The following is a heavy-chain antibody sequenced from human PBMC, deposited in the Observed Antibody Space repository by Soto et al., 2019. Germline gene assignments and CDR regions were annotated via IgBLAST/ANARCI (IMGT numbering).Heavy chain of an antibody. J-gene: IGHJ6*02. CDR1: GFTFSSYG. Sequence: GGSLRLSCAASGFTFSSYGMHWVRQAPGKGLEWVAVISYDGSNKYYADSVKGRFTISRDNSKNTLYLQMNSLRAEDTAVYYCASPAYYYYYGMDVWGQGTTVTVSS. CDR2: ISYDGSNK. V-gene: IGHV3-30*03. CDR3: ASPAYYYYYGMDV.